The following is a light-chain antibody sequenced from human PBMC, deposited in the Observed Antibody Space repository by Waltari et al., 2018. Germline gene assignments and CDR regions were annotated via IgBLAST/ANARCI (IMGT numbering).Light chain of an antibody. CDR3: QHYGRSLPLT. J-gene: IGKJ4*01. V-gene: IGKV3-20*01. CDR1: QSVTSSY. CDR2: GAS. Sequence: EIVLTQSPGTLSLSPGERATLPCRASQSVTSSYVAWYQQKPGQAPRPLIYGASNRATGIPDRFSGGGSGTDFTLTISRLEPEDFAVYYCQHYGRSLPLTFGGGTKVEI.